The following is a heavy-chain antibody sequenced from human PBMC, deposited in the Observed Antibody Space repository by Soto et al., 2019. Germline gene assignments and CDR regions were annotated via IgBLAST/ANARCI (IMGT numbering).Heavy chain of an antibody. CDR3: VKNSGWFNT. CDR1: GFPFSTTD. CDR2: IGGSGGTT. Sequence: GGSLRLSCAASGFPFSTTDMSWVRQAPGKGLEWVSTIGGSGGTTYYADSVEGRFTISRDNPRNTVSLQMNSLRADDTALYYCVKNSGWFNTWGQGAQVTVSS. D-gene: IGHD3-10*01. J-gene: IGHJ5*02. V-gene: IGHV3-23*01.